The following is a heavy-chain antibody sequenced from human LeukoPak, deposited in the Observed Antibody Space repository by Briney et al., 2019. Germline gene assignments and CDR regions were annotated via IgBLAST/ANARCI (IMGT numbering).Heavy chain of an antibody. J-gene: IGHJ3*02. Sequence: GGSLRLSCAASGFTFSSYSMNWVRQAPGKGLEWVSYISSSSSTIYYADSVKGRFTISRDNAKNSLYLQMNSLRAEDTAVYYCTTHELKDAFDIWGQGTMVTVSS. CDR3: TTHELKDAFDI. CDR2: ISSSSSTI. CDR1: GFTFSSYS. V-gene: IGHV3-48*01. D-gene: IGHD3-10*01.